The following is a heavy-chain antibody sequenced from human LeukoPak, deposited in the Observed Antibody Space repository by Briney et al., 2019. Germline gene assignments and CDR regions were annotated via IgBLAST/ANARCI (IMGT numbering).Heavy chain of an antibody. CDR1: GFTFSSYP. CDR3: AKKIQLWLNNWFDP. Sequence: GGSLRLSCAASGFTFSSYPMSWVRQAPGKGLEWVSAISGSGGSTYYADSVKGRFTISRDNSKNTLYLQMNSLRAEDTAVYYCAKKIQLWLNNWFDPWGQGTLVTVSS. J-gene: IGHJ5*02. CDR2: ISGSGGST. V-gene: IGHV3-23*01. D-gene: IGHD5-18*01.